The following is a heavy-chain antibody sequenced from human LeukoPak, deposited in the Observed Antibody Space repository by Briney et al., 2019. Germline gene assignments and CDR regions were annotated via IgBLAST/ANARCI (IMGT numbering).Heavy chain of an antibody. J-gene: IGHJ4*02. CDR3: SGDY. CDR1: GGTFHSYI. D-gene: IGHD2-15*01. CDR2: IVPIIGTA. V-gene: IGHV1-69*01. Sequence: SVSVSCKASGGTFHSYIVTWVRQAPGQGREWMGGIVPIIGTANYAQTFQGRVTITADDSTSTAYYCARDQRPSCLGGICYSGDYWGQGTLVTVTS.